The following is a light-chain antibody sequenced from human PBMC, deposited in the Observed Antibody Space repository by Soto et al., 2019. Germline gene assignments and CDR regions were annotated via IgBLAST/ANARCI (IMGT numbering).Light chain of an antibody. CDR3: QSYDSSLSAYV. CDR2: ENN. Sequence: SVLTQPPSVSEAPGQRVTISCTGSSSNIGAGYEAHWYQQVPGTAPKLLIYENNNRPSGVPDRFSGSKSGTSASLAITGLQAEDEAEYYCQSYDSSLSAYVFGTGTKLTVL. V-gene: IGLV1-40*01. CDR1: SSNIGAGYE. J-gene: IGLJ1*01.